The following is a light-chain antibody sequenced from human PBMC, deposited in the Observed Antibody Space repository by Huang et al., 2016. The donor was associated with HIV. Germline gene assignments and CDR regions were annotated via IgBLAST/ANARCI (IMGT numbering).Light chain of an antibody. CDR3: QQRSAWPRT. Sequence: EIVLTQSPGTLSLSPGERATLSCRTSQSVFSYLAWYQQRPGQAPRLLIYDASNSATGIPARFSGSGSGTDFTLTISSLEPEDFAVYYCQQRSAWPRTFGQGTKLEIK. CDR2: DAS. V-gene: IGKV3-11*01. J-gene: IGKJ2*01. CDR1: QSVFSY.